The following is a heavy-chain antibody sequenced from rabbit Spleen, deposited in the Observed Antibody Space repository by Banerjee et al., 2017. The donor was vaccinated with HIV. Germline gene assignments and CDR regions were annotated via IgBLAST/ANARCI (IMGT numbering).Heavy chain of an antibody. J-gene: IGHJ6*01. CDR3: ARDTGSSFSSYGMDL. Sequence: EESGGDLVKPEGSLTLTCTASGFSFSSGYWICWVRQAPGKGLEWIACIYGGSSGSTYYATWAKGRFTISKTSSTTVTLQMTSLTAADTATYFCARDTGSSFSSYGMDLWGPGTLVTVS. V-gene: IGHV1S45*01. D-gene: IGHD8-1*01. CDR2: IYGGSSGST. CDR1: GFSFSSGYW.